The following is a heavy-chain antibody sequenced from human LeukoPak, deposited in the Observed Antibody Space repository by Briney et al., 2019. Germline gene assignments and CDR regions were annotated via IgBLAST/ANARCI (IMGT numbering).Heavy chain of an antibody. V-gene: IGHV3-74*01. CDR1: GFTFSRNW. Sequence: PGRSLRLSCAASGFTFSRNWMHWVRQAPGKGLLWVSRINSDGSITNYADSVKGRFTISRENAKNTLYLKMSSLRAEDTAVYYCAKIDAYWGEGTLVTVSS. CDR2: INSDGSIT. J-gene: IGHJ4*02. CDR3: AKIDAY.